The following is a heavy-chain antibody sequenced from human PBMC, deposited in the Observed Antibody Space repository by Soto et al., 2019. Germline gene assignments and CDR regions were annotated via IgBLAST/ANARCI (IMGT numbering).Heavy chain of an antibody. CDR2: IYWDDYK. Sequence: QITLKESGPTLVKPTQTLTLTCTFSGFSLSSDGVGVGWIRQPPGKALEWLALIYWDDYKRYSPSLKNRLNITRATPKNRGVLNLPNMDPVDTATFYWVQRRVAATTPLWFPPGGQGPLVPVPS. CDR3: VQRRVAATTPLWFPP. V-gene: IGHV2-5*02. J-gene: IGHJ5*02. CDR1: GFSLSSDGVG.